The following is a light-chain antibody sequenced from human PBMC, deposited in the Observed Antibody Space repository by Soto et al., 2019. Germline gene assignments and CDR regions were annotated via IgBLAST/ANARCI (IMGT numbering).Light chain of an antibody. J-gene: IGKJ1*01. CDR2: DAS. CDR1: QDIAIY. Sequence: EIQMTQSTSSLSASVGDRVTITCRASQDIAIYLAWYQQKPGEAPKLLIYDASNLETGVPSRFSGSGSGTDFTFTISSLQPEDIATYYCQQYDNLPWTFAQGTKVAIK. CDR3: QQYDNLPWT. V-gene: IGKV1-33*01.